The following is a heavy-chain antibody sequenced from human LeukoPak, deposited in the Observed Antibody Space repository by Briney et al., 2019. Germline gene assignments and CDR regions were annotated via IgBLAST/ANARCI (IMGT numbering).Heavy chain of an antibody. CDR1: GYTFTSYD. CDR3: AREYTLGFDY. D-gene: IGHD1-1*01. V-gene: IGHV1-8*03. Sequence: ASVKVSCKASGYTFTSYDINWARQATGQGLEWMGWMNPNSGNTGYAQKFQGRVTITTDESTSTAYMELSSLRSEDTAVYYCAREYTLGFDYWGQGTLVTVSS. J-gene: IGHJ4*02. CDR2: MNPNSGNT.